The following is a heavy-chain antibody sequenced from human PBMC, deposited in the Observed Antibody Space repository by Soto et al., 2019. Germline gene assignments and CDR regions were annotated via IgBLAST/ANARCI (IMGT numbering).Heavy chain of an antibody. J-gene: IGHJ5*02. CDR3: ARGIGVAAQGELDP. V-gene: IGHV4-30-2*06. Sequence: LSLTCTVSGASISGFYWIWIRKSAGKDVEWIGYIFHSGSTYYNPSLRSRVTISVDRSKNQFSLKLSSVTAADTAVYYCARGIGVAAQGELDPWGQGTLVTVSS. D-gene: IGHD6-6*01. CDR1: GASISGFY. CDR2: IFHSGST.